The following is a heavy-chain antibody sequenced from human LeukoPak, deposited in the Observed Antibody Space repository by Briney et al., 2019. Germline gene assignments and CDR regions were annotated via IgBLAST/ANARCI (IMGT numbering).Heavy chain of an antibody. V-gene: IGHV1-3*01. CDR1: GYTFTTCA. Sequence: ASVKVSCKTSGYTFTTCAVHWVRQAPGQRLEWMGWIHADSGNTKYSQKLQGRVAIARDRSASTIYMELTSLRSEDTAVYFCTIGLAGDWDAFDIWGLGTMVTVSS. J-gene: IGHJ3*02. D-gene: IGHD3-10*01. CDR2: IHADSGNT. CDR3: TIGLAGDWDAFDI.